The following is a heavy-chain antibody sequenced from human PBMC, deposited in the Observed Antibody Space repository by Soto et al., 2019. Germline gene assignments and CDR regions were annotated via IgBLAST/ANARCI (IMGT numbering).Heavy chain of an antibody. CDR2: INTDGSST. Sequence: EVQLVESGGGLVQPGGSLRLSCAASGFTFSNYWMHWVRQGPGKGLVWISRINTDGSSTSYADSVKGRFTISRDNTKNTLHMQMNSLRAEDTAVYYCARLGWSGYDNDAFDIWGQGTLVTVSS. J-gene: IGHJ3*02. V-gene: IGHV3-74*01. D-gene: IGHD5-12*01. CDR3: ARLGWSGYDNDAFDI. CDR1: GFTFSNYW.